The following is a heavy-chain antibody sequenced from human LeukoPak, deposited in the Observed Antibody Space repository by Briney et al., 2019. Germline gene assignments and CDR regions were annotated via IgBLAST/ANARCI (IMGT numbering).Heavy chain of an antibody. Sequence: GETLRLSCAASGFTFSSYGMSWVRQAPGKGLEWVSTISGSGDSTYYADSVKGRFTISRDNAKNTLFLQINSLRAEDTAVYYCAREILAPGKTHDYWGQGTLVTVSS. CDR1: GFTFSSYG. CDR2: ISGSGDST. J-gene: IGHJ4*02. CDR3: AREILAPGKTHDY. V-gene: IGHV3-23*01.